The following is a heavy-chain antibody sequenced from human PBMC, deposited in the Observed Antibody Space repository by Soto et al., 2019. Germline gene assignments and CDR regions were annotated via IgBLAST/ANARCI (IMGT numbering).Heavy chain of an antibody. J-gene: IGHJ6*02. D-gene: IGHD6-19*01. CDR2: IVVGSGNT. Sequence: SVKVSCKASGFTFTSSAVQWVRQARGQRPEWIGWIVVGSGNTNYAQKFQERVTITRDMSTSTAYMELSSLRSEDTAVYYCAARGGSGWYTYFPDYGMDVWGQGTTVTVSS. CDR3: AARGGSGWYTYFPDYGMDV. V-gene: IGHV1-58*01. CDR1: GFTFTSSA.